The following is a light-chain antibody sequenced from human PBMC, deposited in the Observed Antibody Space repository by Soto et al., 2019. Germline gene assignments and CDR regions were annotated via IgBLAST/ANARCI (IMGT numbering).Light chain of an antibody. V-gene: IGKV3-15*01. CDR3: QQSYSTFPETWT. Sequence: EVVMSQSPATLSVSPGEGATLACGASQGIGDTLAWYQHKPRQTPRLLIYDTSTRATGVPTRFSGSSSGAEFTLTISSLQPEDLATYYCQQSYSTFPETWTFGQGTKVDI. CDR1: QGIGDT. CDR2: DTS. J-gene: IGKJ1*01.